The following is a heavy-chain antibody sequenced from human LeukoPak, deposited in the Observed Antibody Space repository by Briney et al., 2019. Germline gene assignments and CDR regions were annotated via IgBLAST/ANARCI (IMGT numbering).Heavy chain of an antibody. Sequence: GGSLRLSCAASGFTFSSYWMSWVRQAPRKGLEWVANIKQDGSEKYYVDSVKGRFPISRDNAKNSLYLQMNSLRAEDTAVYYCARGGRGYSYGYGGLDYWGQGTLVTVSS. CDR2: IKQDGSEK. CDR1: GFTFSSYW. CDR3: ARGGRGYSYGYGGLDY. V-gene: IGHV3-7*04. J-gene: IGHJ4*02. D-gene: IGHD5-18*01.